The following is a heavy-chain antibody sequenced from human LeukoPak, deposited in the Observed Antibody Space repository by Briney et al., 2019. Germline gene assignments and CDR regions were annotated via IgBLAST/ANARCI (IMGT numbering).Heavy chain of an antibody. D-gene: IGHD2-2*01. Sequence: SGTLSLICTVSGGSISSYYWTWIRQPPGKGLEWIGYIFYSGGSNYNPSLKSRVTISVDTSKNHFSLKLSSVTAADTAVYYCARLGSTFDIWGQGTMVTVSS. CDR2: IFYSGGS. V-gene: IGHV4-59*08. J-gene: IGHJ3*02. CDR1: GGSISSYY. CDR3: ARLGSTFDI.